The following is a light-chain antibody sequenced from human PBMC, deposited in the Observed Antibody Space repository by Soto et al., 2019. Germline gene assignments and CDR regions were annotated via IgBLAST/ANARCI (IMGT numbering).Light chain of an antibody. Sequence: DIPLTPCPSLLSTSVGDGVTLTCRASQSISNYLNWYQQKPGKAPELLIYGAPTLQSGVPSRFSGSGSGTDFTLTISSLQPEDVATYYCQKYDSAPRTFGQGTKVDIK. J-gene: IGKJ1*01. V-gene: IGKV1-27*01. CDR1: QSISNY. CDR2: GAP. CDR3: QKYDSAPRT.